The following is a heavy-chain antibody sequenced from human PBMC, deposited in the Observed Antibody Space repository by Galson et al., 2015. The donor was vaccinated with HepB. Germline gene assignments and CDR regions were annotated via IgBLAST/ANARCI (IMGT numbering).Heavy chain of an antibody. J-gene: IGHJ4*02. D-gene: IGHD6-19*01. CDR2: IYPGDSDT. V-gene: IGHV5-51*01. CDR1: GYSFTSYW. Sequence: QSGAEVKKPGESLKISCKGSGYSFTSYWIGWVRQMPGKGLEWMGIIYPGDSDTRYSPSFQGQVTISADKSISTAYLQWSSLKASDTAMYYCARQDHSSGWYDRRLGHFDYWGQGTLVTVSS. CDR3: ARQDHSSGWYDRRLGHFDY.